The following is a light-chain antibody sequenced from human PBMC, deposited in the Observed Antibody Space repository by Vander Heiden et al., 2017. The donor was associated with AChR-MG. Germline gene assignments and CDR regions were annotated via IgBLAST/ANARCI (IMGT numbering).Light chain of an antibody. CDR3: QQYNSYPWT. J-gene: IGKJ1*01. CDR2: KAS. CDR1: QSISSW. V-gene: IGKV1-5*03. Sequence: DIQMTQSPSSLSASVGDRVTITCRARQSISSWLVWYQQKPGKAPKLLIYKASSLESGVPSKFSGSGSGTEFTLTISGLQPDDFATYYCQQYNSYPWTFGQGTKVEIK.